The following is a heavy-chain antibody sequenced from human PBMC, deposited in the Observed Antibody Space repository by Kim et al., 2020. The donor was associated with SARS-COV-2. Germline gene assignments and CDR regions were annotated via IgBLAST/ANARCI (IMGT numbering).Heavy chain of an antibody. CDR3: ARYGSGRFDP. J-gene: IGHJ5*02. D-gene: IGHD3-10*01. Sequence: GGSLRLSCAASGFTFSSYSMNWVRQAPGKGLEWVSYISSSSSTIYYADSVKGRFTISRDNAKNSLYLQMNSLRAEDTAVYYCARYGSGRFDPWGQGTLVTVSS. V-gene: IGHV3-48*04. CDR2: ISSSSSTI. CDR1: GFTFSSYS.